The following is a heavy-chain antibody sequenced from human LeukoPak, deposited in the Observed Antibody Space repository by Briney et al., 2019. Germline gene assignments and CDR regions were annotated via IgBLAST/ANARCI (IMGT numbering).Heavy chain of an antibody. CDR2: IYYSGST. J-gene: IGHJ4*02. Sequence: SETLSLTCTVSGGSISSGGYYWSWIRQHPGKGLEWIGYIYYSGSTYYNPSLKSRVTISVDPSKNQFSLKLSSVTAADTAVYYCARIGLTGTAIFDYWGQGTLVTVSS. CDR1: GGSISSGGYY. CDR3: ARIGLTGTAIFDY. V-gene: IGHV4-31*03. D-gene: IGHD1-20*01.